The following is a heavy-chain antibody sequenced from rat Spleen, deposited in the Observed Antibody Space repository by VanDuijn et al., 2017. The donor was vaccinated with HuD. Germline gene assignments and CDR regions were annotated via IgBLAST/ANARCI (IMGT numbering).Heavy chain of an antibody. Sequence: EVQLVESGGGLVQPGRSLKLSCTASGLSFSNYEMAWVRQAPTKGLEWVASISYDGSATYYRDSVKGRFTLSRDNAKSTLFLQMGSLRSEDTATYYWASAEFGVGWFAYWGQGTLVTVSS. J-gene: IGHJ3*01. D-gene: IGHD4-3*01. CDR3: ASAEFGVGWFAY. V-gene: IGHV5-25*01. CDR2: ISYDGSAT. CDR1: GLSFSNYE.